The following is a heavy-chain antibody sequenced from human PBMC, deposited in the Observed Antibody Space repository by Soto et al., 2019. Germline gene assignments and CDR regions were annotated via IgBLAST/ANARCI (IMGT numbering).Heavy chain of an antibody. J-gene: IGHJ4*02. CDR1: GYTFTSYG. CDR3: ARDLRGQWLVTFDY. CDR2: ISAYNGNT. V-gene: IGHV1-18*01. Sequence: ASVKVSCKSSGYTFTSYGISWVRQSPGQGLEWMGWISAYNGNTNYAQKLQGRVTMTTDTSTSTAYMELRSLRSDDTAVYYCARDLRGQWLVTFDYWGQGTLVTVSS. D-gene: IGHD6-19*01.